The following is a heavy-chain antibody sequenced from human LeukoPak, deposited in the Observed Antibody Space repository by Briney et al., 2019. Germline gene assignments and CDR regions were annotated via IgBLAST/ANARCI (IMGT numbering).Heavy chain of an antibody. CDR3: ARSDRGYSYGYGAFDI. Sequence: SETLSLTCTVSGGSISSGGYYWSWIRQHPGKGLEWIGYIYYSGSTYYNPSLKSRVTISVDTSKNQFSLKLSSVTAADTAVYYCARSDRGYSYGYGAFDIWGQGTMVTVSS. V-gene: IGHV4-31*03. CDR2: IYYSGST. CDR1: GGSISSGGYY. J-gene: IGHJ3*02. D-gene: IGHD5-18*01.